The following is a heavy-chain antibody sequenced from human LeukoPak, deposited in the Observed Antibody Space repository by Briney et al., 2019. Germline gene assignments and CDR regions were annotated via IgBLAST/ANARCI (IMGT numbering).Heavy chain of an antibody. V-gene: IGHV4-4*07. D-gene: IGHD3-22*01. CDR2: VSSGGST. CDR3: ARDQTYYVSSGYYYVTYLQH. J-gene: IGHJ1*01. Sequence: SETLSLTCTVSGASISSSYCTWIRQSAGEGLEWIGRVSSGGSTTYNPSFKGRVTMSLDTSKRQFSLNLSSVTAADTAVYYCARDQTYYVSSGYYYVTYLQHWGQGILVTVS. CDR1: GASISSSY.